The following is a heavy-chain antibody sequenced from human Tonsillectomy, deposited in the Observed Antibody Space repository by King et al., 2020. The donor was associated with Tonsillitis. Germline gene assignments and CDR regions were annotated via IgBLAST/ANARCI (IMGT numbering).Heavy chain of an antibody. CDR1: GGTFSSYA. J-gene: IGHJ5*02. CDR3: AREERGEAAPFDP. Sequence: VQLVESGAEVKKPGSSVKVSCKASGGTFSSYAISWVRQAPGQGLEWMGGIIPIFGTANYAQKFQGRATITADESTCTAYMELSSLRSEDTAVYYCAREERGEAAPFDPWGQGTLVTVSS. D-gene: IGHD3-10*01. V-gene: IGHV1-69*01. CDR2: IIPIFGTA.